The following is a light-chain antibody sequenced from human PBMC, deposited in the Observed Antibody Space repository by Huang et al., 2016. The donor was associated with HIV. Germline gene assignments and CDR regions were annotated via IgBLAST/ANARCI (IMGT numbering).Light chain of an antibody. J-gene: IGKJ1*01. CDR2: AAS. CDR3: QQSYSTPRT. Sequence: DFQMTQSPSSLSASVGDRVTITCRASQSISGYLHWYQQKPGKAPNLLIYAASSLQSGVPSRVSGSGSGTDFTLTISSLQPEDFATYYCQQSYSTPRTFGQGTKVEIK. CDR1: QSISGY. V-gene: IGKV1-39*01.